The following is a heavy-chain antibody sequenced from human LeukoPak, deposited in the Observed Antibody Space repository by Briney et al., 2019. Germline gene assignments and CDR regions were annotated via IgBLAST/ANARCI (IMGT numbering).Heavy chain of an antibody. CDR3: AKGGRYSSYDPSIHFDY. J-gene: IGHJ4*02. CDR2: ISGSGGST. D-gene: IGHD5-12*01. Sequence: GGSLRLSCAPSGFTFSSYAMSWVRQAPGKGLEWVSAISGSGGSTYYADSVKGRFTISRDNSKNTLYLQMNSLRAEDTAVYYCAKGGRYSSYDPSIHFDYWGQGTLVTVSS. CDR1: GFTFSSYA. V-gene: IGHV3-23*01.